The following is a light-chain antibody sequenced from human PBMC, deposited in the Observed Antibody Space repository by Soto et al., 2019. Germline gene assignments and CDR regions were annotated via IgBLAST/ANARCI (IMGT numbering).Light chain of an antibody. Sequence: DIQMTQSPSSLSASVGDRVSITCRASQSISSHLNWYQLKPGKAPNLLIYAASSLQSGVPSRFSGSGSGTDFTLTISSLQPEDFATYYCQQSYSTPRTFGQGTRVEIK. V-gene: IGKV1-39*01. CDR3: QQSYSTPRT. J-gene: IGKJ1*01. CDR1: QSISSH. CDR2: AAS.